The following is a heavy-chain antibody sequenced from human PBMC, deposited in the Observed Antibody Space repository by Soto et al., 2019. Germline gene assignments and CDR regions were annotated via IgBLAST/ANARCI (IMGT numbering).Heavy chain of an antibody. V-gene: IGHV3-30*03. J-gene: IGHJ4*02. Sequence: GGSLRLSCAASGFTFSSYSMNWVRQAPGKGLEWVALISFDSSSKHYADSVRGRFSISRDNSKNTLYLQMDSLRPDDTALYYCARDRLRLGELSLIGYFDSWGQGTLVTAPQ. CDR2: ISFDSSSK. CDR3: ARDRLRLGELSLIGYFDS. CDR1: GFTFSSYS. D-gene: IGHD3-16*02.